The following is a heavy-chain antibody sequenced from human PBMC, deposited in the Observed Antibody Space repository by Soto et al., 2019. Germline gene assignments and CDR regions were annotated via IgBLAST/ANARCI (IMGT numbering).Heavy chain of an antibody. CDR2: ISAYNGNT. CDR1: GYTFTSYG. Sequence: ASVKVSCKASGYTFTSYGISWVRQAPGQGLEWMGWISAYNGNTNYAQKLQGRVTMTTDTSTSTAYMELRSLRSDDTAVYYCASSESGYSYGYGAFDICGQGTMVTVSS. J-gene: IGHJ3*02. V-gene: IGHV1-18*04. D-gene: IGHD5-18*01. CDR3: ASSESGYSYGYGAFDI.